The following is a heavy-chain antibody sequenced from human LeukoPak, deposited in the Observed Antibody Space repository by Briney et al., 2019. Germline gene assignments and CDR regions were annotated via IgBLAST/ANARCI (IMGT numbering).Heavy chain of an antibody. CDR2: ISAYNGNT. D-gene: IGHD3-10*01. CDR3: ARVRMVRGALDY. V-gene: IGHV1-18*01. J-gene: IGHJ4*02. CDR1: GYTFTSYG. Sequence: ASVKVSCKASGYTFTSYGISWVRLAPGQGLEWMGWISAYNGNTNYAQKLQGRVTMTTDTSTSTAYMELRSLRSDDTAVYYCARVRMVRGALDYWGQGTLVTVSS.